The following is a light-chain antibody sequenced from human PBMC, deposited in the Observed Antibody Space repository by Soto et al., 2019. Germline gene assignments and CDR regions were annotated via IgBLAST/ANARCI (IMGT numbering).Light chain of an antibody. CDR3: QQYNNWPWLT. CDR2: GAS. CDR1: QSVSSN. V-gene: IGKV3-15*01. J-gene: IGKJ4*01. Sequence: EIVMTQSPATVSVSPGERATLSCRASQSVSSNLVWYQQKPGQAPRLLIYGASTRATGIPARFSGSGSGTEITLTISSLQSEDFAVYYCQQYNNWPWLTFGGGTKVEIK.